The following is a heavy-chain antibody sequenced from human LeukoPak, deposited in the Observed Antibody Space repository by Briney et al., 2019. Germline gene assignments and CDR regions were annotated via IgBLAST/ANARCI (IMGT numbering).Heavy chain of an antibody. Sequence: SETLSLTCAVYGGSFSGYYWSWIRQPPGKGLEWIGEINHSGSTNYNPSLKSRVTISVDTSKNQFSLKLSPVTAADTAVYYCARTWVGCSGGSCYEDYWGQGTLVTVSS. CDR3: ARTWVGCSGGSCYEDY. CDR1: GGSFSGYY. J-gene: IGHJ4*02. CDR2: INHSGST. V-gene: IGHV4-34*01. D-gene: IGHD2-15*01.